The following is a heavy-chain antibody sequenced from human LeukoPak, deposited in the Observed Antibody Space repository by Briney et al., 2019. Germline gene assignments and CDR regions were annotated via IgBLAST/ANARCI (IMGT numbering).Heavy chain of an antibody. Sequence: PSHTLSLTCTVSGGSISSYYWSWIRQPAGKGLEWIGRIYTSGSTTYNSSLKSRVTMSVDTSKNQFSLKLSSVTAADTAVYYCASGGLRYSGTYWGQGTLVTVSS. CDR2: IYTSGST. J-gene: IGHJ4*02. V-gene: IGHV4-4*07. CDR3: ASGGLRYSGTY. CDR1: GGSISSYY. D-gene: IGHD1-26*01.